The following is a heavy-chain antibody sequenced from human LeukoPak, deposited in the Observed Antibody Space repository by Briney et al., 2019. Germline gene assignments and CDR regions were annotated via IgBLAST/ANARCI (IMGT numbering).Heavy chain of an antibody. Sequence: SETLSLTCAVHGGSFSGYYWSWIRQPPGKGLEWIGEINHSGSTNYNPSLKSRVTISVDTSKNQFSLKLSSVTAADTAVYYCARGRPPEDYWGQGTLVTVSS. CDR1: GGSFSGYY. CDR3: ARGRPPEDY. V-gene: IGHV4-34*01. J-gene: IGHJ4*02. D-gene: IGHD6-6*01. CDR2: INHSGST.